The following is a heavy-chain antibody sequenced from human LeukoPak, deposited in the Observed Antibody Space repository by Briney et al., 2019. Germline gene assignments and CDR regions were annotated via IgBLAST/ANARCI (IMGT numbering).Heavy chain of an antibody. CDR3: ARGRGPEDILTGYYMNYYYYMDV. CDR2: IYYSGST. D-gene: IGHD3-9*01. V-gene: IGHV4-39*01. J-gene: IGHJ6*03. Sequence: SETLSLTCTVSGGSISSSSYYWGWIRQPPGKGLEWIGSIYYSGSTYYNPSLKSRVTISVDTSKNQFSLKLSSVTAADTAVYYCARGRGPEDILTGYYMNYYYYMDVWGKGTTVTVSS. CDR1: GGSISSSSYY.